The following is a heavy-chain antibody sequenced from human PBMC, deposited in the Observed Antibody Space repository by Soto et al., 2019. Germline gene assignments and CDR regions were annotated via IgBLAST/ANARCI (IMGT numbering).Heavy chain of an antibody. V-gene: IGHV4-59*08. CDR3: AGYLLVRRINY. J-gene: IGHJ4*02. CDR1: GSSISRYY. D-gene: IGHD3-10*01. CDR2: IYYSGST. Sequence: SETLSLTCTVSGSSISRYYLTWIRQPPGKGLEWIVYIYYSGSTNYNPSLKSRDTISVDTSKNQCALKVSSVTVADTAVYYCAGYLLVRRINYWGQSSRVTVS.